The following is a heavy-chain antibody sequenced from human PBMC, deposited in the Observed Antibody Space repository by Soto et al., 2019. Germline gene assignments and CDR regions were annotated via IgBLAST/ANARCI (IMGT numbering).Heavy chain of an antibody. D-gene: IGHD3-10*01. V-gene: IGHV3-49*03. CDR1: GFTFGDYA. J-gene: IGHJ4*02. CDR3: SRVPPNNRGAPLDY. CDR2: ITSKAYGGTT. Sequence: PGGSLRLSCTASGFTFGDYAMIWFRQAPGKGLEWVGFITSKAYGGTTEYAATVKGRFTISRDDSKSIAYLQMNSLKTDDTAVNYCSRVPPNNRGAPLDYWGQGTLVTVSS.